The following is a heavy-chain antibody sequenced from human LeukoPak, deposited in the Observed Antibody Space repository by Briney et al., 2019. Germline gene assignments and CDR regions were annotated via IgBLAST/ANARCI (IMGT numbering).Heavy chain of an antibody. V-gene: IGHV4-59*08. D-gene: IGHD6-6*01. CDR1: GGSISSYY. CDR3: ARSRKSSSSPGDY. J-gene: IGHJ4*02. CDR2: IYYSGST. Sequence: SETLSLTCTVSGGSISSYYWSWIRQPPGKGLEWIGYIYYSGSTNYNPSLKSRVTISVDTSKNQFSLKLSSVTAADTAVYYCARSRKSSSSPGDYWGQGTLVTVSS.